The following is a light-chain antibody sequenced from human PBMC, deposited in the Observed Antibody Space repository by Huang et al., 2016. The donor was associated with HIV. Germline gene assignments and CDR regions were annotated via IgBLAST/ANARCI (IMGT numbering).Light chain of an antibody. CDR1: QSVSSNY. V-gene: IGKV3-20*01. CDR2: GAS. J-gene: IGKJ2*01. Sequence: EIVLTQSPSTLSLSPGERVTLSCRASQSVSSNYLAWYQQKPGQTPRLLIYGASSGATGIPDRFSGSGSGRDFTLTISRLEPEDFAVYYCQQYGSSPTFGQGTKLEIK. CDR3: QQYGSSPT.